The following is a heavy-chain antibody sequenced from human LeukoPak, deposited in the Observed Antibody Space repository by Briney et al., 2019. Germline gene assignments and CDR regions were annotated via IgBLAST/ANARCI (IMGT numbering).Heavy chain of an antibody. D-gene: IGHD1-26*01. CDR1: GFTFSSYG. Sequence: GGSLRLSCAASGFTFSSYGMHWVRQAPGKGLEWVAVISCDGSNKYYADSVKGRFTISRDNSKSTLYLQMNSLRAEDTAVYYCAKNSGELLNPYYYGMDVWGQGTTVTVSS. CDR2: ISCDGSNK. V-gene: IGHV3-30*18. CDR3: AKNSGELLNPYYYGMDV. J-gene: IGHJ6*02.